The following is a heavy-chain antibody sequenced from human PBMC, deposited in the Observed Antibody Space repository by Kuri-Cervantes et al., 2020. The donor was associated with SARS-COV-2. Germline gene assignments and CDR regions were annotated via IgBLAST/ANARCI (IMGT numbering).Heavy chain of an antibody. V-gene: IGHV3-33*08. CDR1: GFTFSDYD. CDR3: ARNHSMDV. J-gene: IGHJ6*03. Sequence: GESLKISCASSGFTFSDYDMHWVRQAPGKGLEWVAVIWYDGRNTYYTGSVKGRFTISRDNSQNMLYLEVNSLRAEDTAVYYCARNHSMDVWGTGTAVTVSS. CDR2: IWYDGRNT.